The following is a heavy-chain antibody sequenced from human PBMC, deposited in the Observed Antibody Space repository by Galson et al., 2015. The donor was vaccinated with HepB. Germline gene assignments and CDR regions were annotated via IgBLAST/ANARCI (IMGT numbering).Heavy chain of an antibody. CDR1: GFIFSSYV. CDR3: ARAYESSGYADAYDI. Sequence: SLRLSCAASGFIFSSYVMHWVRQAPGKGLEWVAVISSDGTEKYYPDSVKGRFTISRDNSKNILSLQMNTLTSEDTAFYYCARAYESSGYADAYDIWGQGTMVTVSS. CDR2: ISSDGTEK. V-gene: IGHV3-30-3*01. D-gene: IGHD3-22*01. J-gene: IGHJ3*02.